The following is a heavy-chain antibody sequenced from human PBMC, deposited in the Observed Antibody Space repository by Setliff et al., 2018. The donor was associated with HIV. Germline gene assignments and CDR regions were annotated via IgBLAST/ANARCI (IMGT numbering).Heavy chain of an antibody. J-gene: IGHJ4*02. CDR2: LYYSGST. D-gene: IGHD1-1*01. CDR1: GFTFSSAW. V-gene: IGHV4-59*12. CDR3: ARVIGWNDAGDY. Sequence: PGGSLRLSCAASGFTFSSAWMSWVRQAPGRGLEWIGYLYYSGSTNYNPSLKSRATISVDTSKNQFSLRLSSVTAADTAVYYCARVIGWNDAGDYWGRGTLVTVSS.